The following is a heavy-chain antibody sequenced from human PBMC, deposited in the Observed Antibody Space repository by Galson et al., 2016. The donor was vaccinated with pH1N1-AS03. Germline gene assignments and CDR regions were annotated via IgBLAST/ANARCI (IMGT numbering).Heavy chain of an antibody. Sequence: SLRLSCAASGFTFSSYAMRWVRQAPGERLEWVASITGGVGYTYYAPSVKGRFTISRDNSGNTLYLQMNSLRVEDTAVYYCAKGSRGSCSGAVCSDFDNWGQGALVTVSS. CDR2: ITGGVGYT. D-gene: IGHD2-15*01. CDR3: AKGSRGSCSGAVCSDFDN. V-gene: IGHV3-23*01. J-gene: IGHJ4*02. CDR1: GFTFSSYA.